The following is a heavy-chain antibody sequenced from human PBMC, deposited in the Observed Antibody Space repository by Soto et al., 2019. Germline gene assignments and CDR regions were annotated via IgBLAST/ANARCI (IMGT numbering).Heavy chain of an antibody. Sequence: ASVKVSCKASGYTFTSCYMHWVRQAPGQGLEWMGIINPSGGSTSYARKFQGRVTMTRDTSTSTVYMELSSLRSEDTAVYYCASISGGRDYYYYGMDVWGQGTTVTVSS. V-gene: IGHV1-46*01. CDR3: ASISGGRDYYYYGMDV. CDR2: INPSGGST. CDR1: GYTFTSCY. J-gene: IGHJ6*02. D-gene: IGHD2-15*01.